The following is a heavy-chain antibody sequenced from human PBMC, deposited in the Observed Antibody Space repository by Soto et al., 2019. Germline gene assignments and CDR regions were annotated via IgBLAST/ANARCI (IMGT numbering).Heavy chain of an antibody. D-gene: IGHD3-10*01. Sequence: ASVKVSCKASGYTFTSYGISWVRQAPGQGLEWMGWISGFNDDTNHAQKLQGRVTVTKDTSTSTAYMELRSLKSDDTAVYYCARSGSYYPARNWFGPWGQGTLVTVSS. J-gene: IGHJ5*02. CDR3: ARSGSYYPARNWFGP. V-gene: IGHV1-18*01. CDR1: GYTFTSYG. CDR2: ISGFNDDT.